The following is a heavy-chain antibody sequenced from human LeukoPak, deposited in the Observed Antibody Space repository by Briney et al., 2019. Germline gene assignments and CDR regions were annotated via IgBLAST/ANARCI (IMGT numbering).Heavy chain of an antibody. D-gene: IGHD3-10*01. CDR3: AKDPNYYGSGSYLDY. V-gene: IGHV3-30*18. CDR1: GFTFSDYY. Sequence: PGGSLRLSCAASGFTFSDYYMSWVRQAPGKGLEWVAVISYDGSNKYYADSVKGRFTISRDNSKNTLYLQMNSLRAEDTAVYYCAKDPNYYGSGSYLDYWGQGTLVTVSS. J-gene: IGHJ4*02. CDR2: ISYDGSNK.